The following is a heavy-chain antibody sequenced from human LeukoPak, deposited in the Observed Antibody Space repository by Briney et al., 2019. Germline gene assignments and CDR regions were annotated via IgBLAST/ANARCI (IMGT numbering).Heavy chain of an antibody. CDR1: GFTVSNYY. CDR3: ARVEGRGNRFYYYYYMDV. Sequence: GGSLRLSCAASGFTVSNYYMSWVRQAPGKGLEWVSVIWTDGGTYYADSVRGRFTISRDDSKNTLFLQMDSLRAEDTAVYYCARVEGRGNRFYYYYYMDVWGKGTTVTVSS. J-gene: IGHJ6*03. CDR2: IWTDGGT. D-gene: IGHD2/OR15-2a*01. V-gene: IGHV3-53*01.